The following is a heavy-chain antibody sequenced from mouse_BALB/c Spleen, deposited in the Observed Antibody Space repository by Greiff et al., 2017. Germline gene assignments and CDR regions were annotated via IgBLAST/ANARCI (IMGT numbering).Heavy chain of an antibody. CDR2: ISSGGST. CDR3: ARGSSFWYFDV. CDR1: GFTFSSYA. J-gene: IGHJ1*01. Sequence: EVQVVESGGGLVKPGGSLKLSCAASGFTFSSYAMSWVRQTPEKRLEWVASISSGGSTYYPDSVKGRFTISRDNARNILYLQMSSLRSEDTAMYYCARGSSFWYFDVWGAGTTVTVSS. D-gene: IGHD1-1*01. V-gene: IGHV5-6-5*01.